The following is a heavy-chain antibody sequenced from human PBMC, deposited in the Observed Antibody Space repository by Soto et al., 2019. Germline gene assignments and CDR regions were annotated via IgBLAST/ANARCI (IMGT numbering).Heavy chain of an antibody. V-gene: IGHV3-74*01. CDR3: TKDLNEYSSGWGDY. CDR1: GFTFSTYW. J-gene: IGHJ4*02. CDR2: IKKDGSIT. Sequence: GGSLRLSCAASGFTFSTYWMHWVRQAPGKGLGWVSRIKKDGSITNYADSVKGRFTISRDNAKSTLYLQMNSLRADDTAVYYCTKDLNEYSSGWGDYWGQGILVTVSS. D-gene: IGHD6-19*01.